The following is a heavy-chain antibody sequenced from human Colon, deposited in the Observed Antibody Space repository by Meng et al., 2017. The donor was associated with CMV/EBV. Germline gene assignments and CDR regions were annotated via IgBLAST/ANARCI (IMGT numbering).Heavy chain of an antibody. CDR1: GFTVSSNY. CDR3: TSGYWYETYFDH. V-gene: IGHV3-72*01. J-gene: IGHJ4*02. Sequence: GESLKISCAASGFTVSSNYMTWVRQAPGKGLEWVGRSRNRANIYTTEYAPSVRGRFTISRDESKKLLFLHMTSLKTEDTAVYYCTSGYWYETYFDHWGQGTLVTVSS. CDR2: SRNRANIYTT. D-gene: IGHD2-8*02.